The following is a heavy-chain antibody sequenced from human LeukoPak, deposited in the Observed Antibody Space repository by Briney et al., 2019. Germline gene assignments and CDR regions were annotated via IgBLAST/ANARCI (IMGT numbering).Heavy chain of an antibody. V-gene: IGHV3-23*01. CDR1: GFTFSSYS. Sequence: GGSLRLSCAASGFTFSSYSLNWVRQPPGKGLEWVSVIVGDGEIHYGDSVKGRFTISRDNSKNTLYLQMNSLRAEDTAVYYCVRDPRKLNYFDYWGQGTLVTVSS. J-gene: IGHJ4*02. CDR3: VRDPRKLNYFDY. CDR2: IVGDGEI.